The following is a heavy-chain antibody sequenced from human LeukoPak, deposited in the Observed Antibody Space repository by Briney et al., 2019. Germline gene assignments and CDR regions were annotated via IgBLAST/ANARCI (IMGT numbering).Heavy chain of an antibody. V-gene: IGHV4-34*01. CDR1: GGSFSGYY. CDR3: ARGLVFRYYELDY. CDR2: INHSGST. D-gene: IGHD1-26*01. Sequence: PSETLSLTCAVYGGSFSGYYWSWIRQPPGKGLEWIGEINHSGSTNYNPSLKSRVTISVDTSKNQFSLKLSSVTAADTAVYYCARGLVFRYYELDYWGQGTLVTVSS. J-gene: IGHJ4*02.